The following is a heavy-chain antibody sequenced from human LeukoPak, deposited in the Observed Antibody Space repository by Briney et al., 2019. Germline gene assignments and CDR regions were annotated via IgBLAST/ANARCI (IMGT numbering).Heavy chain of an antibody. V-gene: IGHV4-61*02. CDR1: GGSISSGSYY. CDR3: AGDLGSSLSPGY. D-gene: IGHD6-6*01. CDR2: IYTSGST. Sequence: SETLSLTCTVSGGSISSGSYYWSWIRQPAGKGLEWIGRIYTSGSTNYNPSLKSRVTISVDTSKNQFSLKLSSVTAADTAVYYCAGDLGSSLSPGYWGQGTLVTVSS. J-gene: IGHJ4*02.